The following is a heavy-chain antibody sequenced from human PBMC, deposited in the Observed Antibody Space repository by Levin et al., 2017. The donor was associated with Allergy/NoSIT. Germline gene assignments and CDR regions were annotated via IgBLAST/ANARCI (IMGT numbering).Heavy chain of an antibody. CDR3: ARDRDSGYSGGDALDI. V-gene: IGHV3-7*01. Sequence: WGSLRLSCSSSGFPFRTYWMSWVRQAPGKGLEWVANIKEDGSESYYVASVTGRFTMSRDNAKNSLYLQMNSLRVEDTAAYYCARDRDSGYSGGDALDIWGQGTMVTVSS. D-gene: IGHD3-22*01. J-gene: IGHJ3*02. CDR1: GFPFRTYW. CDR2: IKEDGSES.